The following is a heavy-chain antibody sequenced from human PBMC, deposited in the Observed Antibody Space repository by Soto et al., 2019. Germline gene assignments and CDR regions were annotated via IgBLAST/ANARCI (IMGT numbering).Heavy chain of an antibody. D-gene: IGHD1-26*01. J-gene: IGHJ4*02. CDR3: ARDGVGATVYFGYLDY. Sequence: PSETLSLTCTVSGGSISSGGYYWSWIRQHPGKGLEWIGYIYYSGSTYYNPSLKSRVTISVDTSKNQFSLKLSSVTAADTAVYYCARDGVGATVYFGYLDYWGQGALVTVSS. CDR2: IYYSGST. CDR1: GGSISSGGYY. V-gene: IGHV4-31*03.